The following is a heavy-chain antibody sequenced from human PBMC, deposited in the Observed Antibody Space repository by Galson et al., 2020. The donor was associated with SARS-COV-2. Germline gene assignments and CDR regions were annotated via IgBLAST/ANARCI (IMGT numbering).Heavy chain of an antibody. V-gene: IGHV4-39*07. CDR1: GGSISSSSYY. Sequence: SQTLSLTCTVSGGSISSSSYYWGWIRQPPGKGLEWIGSIYYSGSTYYNPSLKSRVTISVDTSKNQFSLKLSSVTAADTAVYYCARGTPDYGDYVFDIWGQGTMVTVSS. CDR2: IYYSGST. D-gene: IGHD4-17*01. J-gene: IGHJ3*02. CDR3: ARGTPDYGDYVFDI.